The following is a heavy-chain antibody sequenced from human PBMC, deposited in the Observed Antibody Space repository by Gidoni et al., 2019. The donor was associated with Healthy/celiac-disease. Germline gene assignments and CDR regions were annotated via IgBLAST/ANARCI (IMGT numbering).Heavy chain of an antibody. CDR1: GFTFSSYS. D-gene: IGHD6-6*01. CDR2: ISSSSSYI. V-gene: IGHV3-21*01. CDR3: ARAPEFSSIAARFYGMDV. Sequence: EVQLVESGGGLVKPEGSLRLSCAASGFTFSSYSMNWVRQAPGKGLEWVSSISSSSSYIYYADSVKDRFTISRDNAKNSLYLQMNSLRAEDTAVYYCARAPEFSSIAARFYGMDVWGQGTTVTVSS. J-gene: IGHJ6*02.